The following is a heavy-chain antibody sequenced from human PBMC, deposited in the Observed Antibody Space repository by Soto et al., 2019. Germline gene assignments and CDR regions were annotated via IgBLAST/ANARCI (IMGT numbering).Heavy chain of an antibody. CDR2: ICYSGST. J-gene: IGHJ3*02. CDR1: GGSINSYY. D-gene: IGHD3-3*01. V-gene: IGHV4-59*01. Sequence: SETLSLTCTVSGGSINSYYRSWIRQPPGKGLEWIGYICYSGSTNYNSSLKSRVTISVDTSKNQFSLKLSSVTAADTAVYYCARKDYTNAFDIWGQGTMVT. CDR3: ARKDYTNAFDI.